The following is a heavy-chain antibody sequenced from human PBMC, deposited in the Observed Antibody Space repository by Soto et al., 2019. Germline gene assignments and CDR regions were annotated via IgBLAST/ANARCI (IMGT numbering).Heavy chain of an antibody. Sequence: QVQLKESGPGLVRPSETLSLTCTVSGGSISAYYWGWVRQPPGKGLEWIGHIYYTRGTRYNPSLMSRVTISVDTSGIHFSLRLNSVTASDAAVYYCARTLVTGYSDSWGQGTLVTVSS. CDR2: IYYTRGT. J-gene: IGHJ4*02. CDR1: GGSISAYY. CDR3: ARTLVTGYSDS. D-gene: IGHD3-9*01. V-gene: IGHV4-59*01.